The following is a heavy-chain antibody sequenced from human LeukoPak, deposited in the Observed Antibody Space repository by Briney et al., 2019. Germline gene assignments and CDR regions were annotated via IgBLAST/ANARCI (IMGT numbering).Heavy chain of an antibody. D-gene: IGHD6-13*01. CDR2: MNPNSGNT. Sequence: ASVKVSCKASGYTFTSYDINWVRQATGQGLEWMGWMNPNSGNTGYAQKFQGRVTITRNTSISTAYMELSSLRAEDTAVYYCAKDRGSWFALFDSWGQGTLVTVSS. CDR3: AKDRGSWFALFDS. J-gene: IGHJ4*02. CDR1: GYTFTSYD. V-gene: IGHV1-8*03.